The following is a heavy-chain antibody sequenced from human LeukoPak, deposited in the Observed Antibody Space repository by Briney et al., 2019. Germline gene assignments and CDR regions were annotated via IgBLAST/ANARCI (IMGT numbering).Heavy chain of an antibody. Sequence: NPSETLSLTCTVSGGSISSGGYYWSWIRQHPGKGLEWIGYIYYSGSTYYNPSLKSRVTISVDTSKNQFSLKLSSVTAADTAVYYCARVHSGSYYEYFQHWGQGTLVTVSS. V-gene: IGHV4-31*03. CDR3: ARVHSGSYYEYFQH. CDR2: IYYSGST. J-gene: IGHJ1*01. CDR1: GGSISSGGYY. D-gene: IGHD1-26*01.